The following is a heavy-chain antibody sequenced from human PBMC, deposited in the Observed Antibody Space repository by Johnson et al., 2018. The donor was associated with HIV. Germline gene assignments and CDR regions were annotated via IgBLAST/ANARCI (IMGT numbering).Heavy chain of an antibody. V-gene: IGHV3-7*05. CDR2: IKQDGSEN. D-gene: IGHD4-23*01. CDR3: ARSEVTAPSPPAGAFDI. CDR1: GFTFSSYW. J-gene: IGHJ3*02. Sequence: VQLVESGGGVVQPGRSLRLSCAASGFTFSSYWMSWVRQAPGKGLEWVANIKQDGSENYYVDSVKGRFTISRDNAKNSLYLQMNSLRAEDTALYYCARSEVTAPSPPAGAFDIWGQGTMVTVSS.